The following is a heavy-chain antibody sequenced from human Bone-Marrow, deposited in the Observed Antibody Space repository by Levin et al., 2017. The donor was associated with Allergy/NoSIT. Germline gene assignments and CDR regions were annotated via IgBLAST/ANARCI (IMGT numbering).Heavy chain of an antibody. V-gene: IGHV1-2*02. CDR2: INPNSGGT. J-gene: IGHJ4*02. CDR1: GYTFTDYY. CDR3: ARDPKGEDYFDF. D-gene: IGHD3-10*01. Sequence: PEASVKVSCKASGYTFTDYYMHWVRQAPGQGPEWMGWINPNSGGTSYAKKFQGRVTMTRDTSINTLYMELSRLRSDDTAVYYCARDPKGEDYFDFWGQGTLVTVSS.